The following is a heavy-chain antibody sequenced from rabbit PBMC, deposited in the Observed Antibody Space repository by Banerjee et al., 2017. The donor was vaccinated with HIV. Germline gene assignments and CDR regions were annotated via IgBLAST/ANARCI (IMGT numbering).Heavy chain of an antibody. V-gene: IGHV1S40*01. D-gene: IGHD4-1*01. J-gene: IGHJ4*01. CDR3: ARDLAGVIGWNFDL. Sequence: PGKGLEWIGCIYAGSSGSTDYATWAKGRFTISKTSSTTVTLQMTSLTAADTATYFCARDLAGVIGWNFDLWGPGTLVTVS. CDR2: IYAGSSGST.